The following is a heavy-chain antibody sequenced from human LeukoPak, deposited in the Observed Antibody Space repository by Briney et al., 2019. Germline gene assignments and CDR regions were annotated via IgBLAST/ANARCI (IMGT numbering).Heavy chain of an antibody. J-gene: IGHJ4*02. CDR1: GFTFSSYA. Sequence: GGSLRLSCAASGFTFSSYATSWVRQAPGKGLEWVSAISGSGGSTYYADSVKGRFTISRDNSKNTLYLQMNSLRAEDTAVYYCAKDAPVNIVVVPAANSWGQGTLVTVSS. V-gene: IGHV3-23*01. CDR3: AKDAPVNIVVVPAANS. CDR2: ISGSGGST. D-gene: IGHD2-2*01.